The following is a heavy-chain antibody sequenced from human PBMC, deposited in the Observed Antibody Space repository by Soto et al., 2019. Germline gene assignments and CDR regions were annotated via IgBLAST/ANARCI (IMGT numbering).Heavy chain of an antibody. CDR2: IYYSGST. J-gene: IGHJ4*02. CDR1: GGSISSSSYY. D-gene: IGHD3-10*01. CDR3: ARHYGSGSYGVIYFDY. Sequence: QLQLQESGPGLVKPSETLSLTCTVSGGSISSSSYYWGWIRQPPGKGLEWIGSIYYSGSTYYNPSLKSRVPISVDTSKNQFSLKLSSVTAADTAVYYCARHYGSGSYGVIYFDYWGQGTLVTVSS. V-gene: IGHV4-39*01.